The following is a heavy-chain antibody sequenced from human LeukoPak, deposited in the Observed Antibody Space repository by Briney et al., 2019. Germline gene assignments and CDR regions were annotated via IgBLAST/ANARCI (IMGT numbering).Heavy chain of an antibody. CDR2: MNPNSGNT. V-gene: IGHV1-8*01. J-gene: IGHJ4*02. D-gene: IGHD5-12*01. CDR3: AIRTPVDIVATLGERVKKGLDY. CDR1: GYTFTSYD. Sequence: VASVKVSCKASGYTFTSYDINWLRQAPGQGLEWMGWMNPNSGNTGYAQKFQGRVTMTRNTSMSTAYMELSSLRSEDTAVYYCAIRTPVDIVATLGERVKKGLDYWGQGTLVTVSS.